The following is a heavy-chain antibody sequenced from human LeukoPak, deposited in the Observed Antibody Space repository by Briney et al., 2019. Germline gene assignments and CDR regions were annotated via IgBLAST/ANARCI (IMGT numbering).Heavy chain of an antibody. Sequence: QPGGSLRLSCAASGFTFSTYTMNWVRQAPGKGLEWVSYITSSSTTIDYADSVKGRFTISRDNAQKSLYLQMNSLRDEDTAVYYCAVFGYGSGSRDYWGQGTLVTVSS. V-gene: IGHV3-48*02. CDR1: GFTFSTYT. D-gene: IGHD3-10*01. CDR2: ITSSSTTI. CDR3: AVFGYGSGSRDY. J-gene: IGHJ4*02.